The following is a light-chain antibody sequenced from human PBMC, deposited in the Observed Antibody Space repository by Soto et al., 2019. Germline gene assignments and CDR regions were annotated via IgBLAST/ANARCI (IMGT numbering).Light chain of an antibody. CDR3: QQYGTSRT. V-gene: IGKV3-20*01. CDR2: GAS. CDR1: QSIDNNH. J-gene: IGKJ1*01. Sequence: EIVLTQSPGTLSLSPGERVTLSCRASQSIDNNHLAWYQQKPGQAPRLLIYGASSRATGIPDRFSGSGSGTDFTLTIGRLEPEDFAVYYCQQYGTSRTFGQGTKVDIK.